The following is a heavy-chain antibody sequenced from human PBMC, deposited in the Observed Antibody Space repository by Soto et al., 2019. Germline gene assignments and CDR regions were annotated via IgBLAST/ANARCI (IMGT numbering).Heavy chain of an antibody. CDR3: ARVGGTECQNYYYYYMDV. Sequence: GGSLRLSCAASGFTVSSNYMSWVRQAPGKGLEWVSVIYSGGSTYYADSVKGRFTISRDNSKNTLYLQMNSLRAEDKAVYYCARVGGTECQNYYYYYMDVWGKGTTVTVSS. CDR1: GFTVSSNY. V-gene: IGHV3-66*01. J-gene: IGHJ6*03. CDR2: IYSGGST. D-gene: IGHD3-16*01.